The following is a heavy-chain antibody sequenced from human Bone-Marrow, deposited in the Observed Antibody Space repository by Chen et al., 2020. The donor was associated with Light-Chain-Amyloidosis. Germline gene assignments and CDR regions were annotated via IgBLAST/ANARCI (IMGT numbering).Heavy chain of an antibody. CDR1: GFTFSSYG. D-gene: IGHD5-12*01. J-gene: IGHJ6*02. V-gene: IGHV3-33*01. Sequence: QVQLVESGGGVVQPGRSLRLSCAASGFTFSSYGMHWVRQAPGKGLEWVAVIWYDGSNKYYADSVKGRFTISRDNSKNTLYLQMNSLRAEDTAVYYCARDYFRGWLQRRYYYGMDVWGQGTTVTVSS. CDR2: IWYDGSNK. CDR3: ARDYFRGWLQRRYYYGMDV.